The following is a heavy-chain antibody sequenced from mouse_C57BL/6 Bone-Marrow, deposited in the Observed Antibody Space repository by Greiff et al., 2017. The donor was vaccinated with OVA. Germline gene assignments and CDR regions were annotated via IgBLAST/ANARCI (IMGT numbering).Heavy chain of an antibody. D-gene: IGHD1-1*01. V-gene: IGHV1-69*01. CDR2: IDPSDSYT. CDR1: GYTFTSYW. J-gene: IGHJ1*03. CDR3: ERKPYDYVRSHRYCDV. Sequence: QVQLQQPGAELVMPGASVKLSCKASGYTFTSYWMHWVKQRPGQGLEWIGEIDPSDSYTNYNQKFKGKSTLTVDKSSSTAYMQHSSLTSEDSAVYYWERKPYDYVRSHRYCDVWGTGTTVTVAS.